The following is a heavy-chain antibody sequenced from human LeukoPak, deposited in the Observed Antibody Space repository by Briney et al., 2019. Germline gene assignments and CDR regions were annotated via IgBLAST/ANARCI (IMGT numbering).Heavy chain of an antibody. V-gene: IGHV3-23*01. Sequence: GGSLRLSCAASGFTVSNKYMTWVRQAPGKGLEWVSGISGSGGNSYYADSVKGRFTISRDNSKNTLYLQMHSLRAEDTAIYYCAKERQGGNSYGDEAFYFDYWGQGTLVTVSS. CDR1: GFTVSNKY. CDR2: ISGSGGNS. J-gene: IGHJ4*02. D-gene: IGHD4-23*01. CDR3: AKERQGGNSYGDEAFYFDY.